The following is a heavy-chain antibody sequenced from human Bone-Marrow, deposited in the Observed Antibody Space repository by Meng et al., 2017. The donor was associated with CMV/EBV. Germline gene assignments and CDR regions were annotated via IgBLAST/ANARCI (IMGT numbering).Heavy chain of an antibody. CDR1: GFTFSSYG. CDR3: AKGEDFWSAYFIFDY. CDR2: IWYDGSNK. J-gene: IGHJ4*02. V-gene: IGHV3-33*06. D-gene: IGHD3-3*01. Sequence: GGPLRLSCAASGFTFSSYGMHWVRQAPGKGLEWVALIWYDGSNKYYVDSVKGRFTISRDNSKNTLYLQMNSLRAEDTAVYYCAKGEDFWSAYFIFDYWGQGTLVTVSS.